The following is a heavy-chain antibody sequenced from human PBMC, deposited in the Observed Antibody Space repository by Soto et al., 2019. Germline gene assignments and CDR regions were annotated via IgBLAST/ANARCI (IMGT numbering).Heavy chain of an antibody. CDR1: GGSISSYY. V-gene: IGHV4-59*01. CDR3: AGDARGLELRYGMDV. D-gene: IGHD1-7*01. CDR2: IYYSGST. Sequence: LSLTCPVSGGSISSYYWSWIRQPPGKGLEWIGYIYYSGSTNYNPSLKSRVTISVDTSKNQFSLKLSSVTAADTAVYYCAGDARGLELRYGMDVWGQGTTVTVS. J-gene: IGHJ6*02.